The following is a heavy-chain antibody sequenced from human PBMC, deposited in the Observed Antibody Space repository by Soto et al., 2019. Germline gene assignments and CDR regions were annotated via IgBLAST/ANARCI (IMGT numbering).Heavy chain of an antibody. J-gene: IGHJ6*02. CDR3: AKNPDHYPLRGMDV. CDR2: ISGSGGST. V-gene: IGHV3-23*01. Sequence: EVQLLESGGGLVQPGGSLRLSCAASGFTFSSYAMSWVRQAPGKGLEWVSAISGSGGSTYYADSVKGRFAISRDNSKNTLYLQMNSLRAEDTAVYYCAKNPDHYPLRGMDVWGQGTTVTVSS. D-gene: IGHD1-26*01. CDR1: GFTFSSYA.